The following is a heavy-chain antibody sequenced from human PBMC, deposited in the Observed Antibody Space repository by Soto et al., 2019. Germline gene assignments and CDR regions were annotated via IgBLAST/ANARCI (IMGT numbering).Heavy chain of an antibody. CDR3: ARFYGGNSLVDY. V-gene: IGHV4-30-4*01. CDR1: GGSISSGDYY. J-gene: IGHJ4*02. Sequence: SETLSLTCTVSGGSISSGDYYWSWVRQPPGKGLEWIGYIYYSGSTYYNPSLKSRVTISVDTSKNQFSLKLSSVTAADTAVYYCARFYGGNSLVDYWGQGTLVTVSS. D-gene: IGHD2-21*02. CDR2: IYYSGST.